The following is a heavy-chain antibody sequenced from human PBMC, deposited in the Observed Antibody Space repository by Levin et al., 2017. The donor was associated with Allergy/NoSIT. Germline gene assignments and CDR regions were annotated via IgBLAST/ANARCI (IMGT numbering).Heavy chain of an antibody. Sequence: GGSLRLSCVASGFTFGDYEIHWVRQVTGRHLEWVSAIGTAGDTFYSGPVKGRFTISRENAENSLHLQMTSLVVGDTGVYFCAREVFGSGALGLDVWGRGTMVIVSS. CDR2: IGTAGDT. J-gene: IGHJ3*01. V-gene: IGHV3-13*01. D-gene: IGHD3-10*01. CDR1: GFTFGDYE. CDR3: AREVFGSGALGLDV.